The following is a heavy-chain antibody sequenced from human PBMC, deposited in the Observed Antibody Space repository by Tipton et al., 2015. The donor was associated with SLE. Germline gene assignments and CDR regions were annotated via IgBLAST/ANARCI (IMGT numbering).Heavy chain of an antibody. D-gene: IGHD6-6*01. CDR2: IYYSGST. J-gene: IGHJ4*02. V-gene: IGHV4-59*01. CDR3: AREAYSSSMGY. Sequence: LRLSCTVSGGSISSYYWSWIRQPPGKGLEWIGYIYYSGSTNYNPSLKSRVTISVDTSKNQFSLKLSSVTAADTAVYYCAREAYSSSMGYWGQGTLVTVSS. CDR1: GGSISSYY.